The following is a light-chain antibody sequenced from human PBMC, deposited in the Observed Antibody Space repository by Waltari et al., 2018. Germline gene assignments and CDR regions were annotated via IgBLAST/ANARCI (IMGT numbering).Light chain of an antibody. Sequence: EIVMTQSPATLAVSPGERATLSCRGSQSVSSNLAWYQQKPGQAPRLLIYGASTRATGIPARFSGSGSGTEFTLTISSMQSEDFAVYYCQQYNNWPPLFGGGTKVEIK. CDR3: QQYNNWPPL. J-gene: IGKJ4*01. V-gene: IGKV3-15*01. CDR1: QSVSSN. CDR2: GAS.